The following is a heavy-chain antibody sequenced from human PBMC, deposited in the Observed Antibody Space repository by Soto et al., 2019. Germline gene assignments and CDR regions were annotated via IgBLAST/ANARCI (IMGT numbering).Heavy chain of an antibody. CDR2: INGGNGKS. D-gene: IGHD1-26*01. CDR3: ARGGGATFTHYYYYMDV. J-gene: IGHJ6*03. V-gene: IGHV1-3*01. CDR1: GYTFSTYE. Sequence: QVQLVQSGAEVKKPGASVKVSCEASGYTFSTYEMHWVRQAPGQRPEWMGWINGGNGKSKYSETLQGRVTFTRDTSAITAYMELTSLRSEDTAVYYCARGGGATFTHYYYYMDVWGTGTTVTVSS.